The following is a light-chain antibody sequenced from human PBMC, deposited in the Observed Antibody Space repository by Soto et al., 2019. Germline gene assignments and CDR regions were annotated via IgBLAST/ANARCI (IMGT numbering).Light chain of an antibody. V-gene: IGKV3-20*01. CDR3: QQYGSSPRT. J-gene: IGKJ2*02. CDR2: GAS. CDR1: QSVSSNY. Sequence: IVLTQSPGTLSLPPGERATLSCRASQSVSSNYLAWYQQKPGQGPRLLIFGASSRLTGIPDRFSGSGSGTDFTLTISRLEPEDVGVYYCQQYGSSPRTFGQGTKVEIK.